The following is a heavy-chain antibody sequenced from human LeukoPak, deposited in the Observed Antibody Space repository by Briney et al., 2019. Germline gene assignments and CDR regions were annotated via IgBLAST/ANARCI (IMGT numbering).Heavy chain of an antibody. CDR3: ARREYYYDSSGYYEHSFDY. V-gene: IGHV4-34*01. D-gene: IGHD3-22*01. CDR2: VNHSGSI. J-gene: IGHJ4*02. Sequence: SETLSLTCTVSGGSISSYYWSWIRQPPGKGLEWIGEVNHSGSINYNPSLKSRVTISVDTSKNQFSLKLSSVTAADTAVYYCARREYYYDSSGYYEHSFDYWGQGTLVTVSS. CDR1: GGSISSYY.